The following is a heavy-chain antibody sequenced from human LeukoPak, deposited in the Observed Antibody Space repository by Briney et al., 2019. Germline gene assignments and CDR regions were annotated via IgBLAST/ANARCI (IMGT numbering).Heavy chain of an antibody. CDR2: ITTSGGT. CDR3: AKTGPGSGWARYYFEF. V-gene: IGHV3-23*01. Sequence: GGSLRLSCAASGFTFTTYGMNWVRQAQGKGLEWVSGITTSGGTYYADSVKGRFTISRDNSKSTVYLQMNYLRAEDTAVYYCAKTGPGSGWARYYFEFWGQGALVTVSS. J-gene: IGHJ4*02. CDR1: GFTFTTYG. D-gene: IGHD6-19*01.